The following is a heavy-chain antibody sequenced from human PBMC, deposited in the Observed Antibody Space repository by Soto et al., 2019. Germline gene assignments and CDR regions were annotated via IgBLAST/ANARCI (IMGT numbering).Heavy chain of an antibody. V-gene: IGHV4-34*01. Sequence: PXATLSLTFAVYGGSFSGYYWSWIRQPPGKGLEWIGEVNHSGSTNYNPSLKSRVTISVDTSKNQFSLKLSSVTAADTAVYYCARGWSGLVIIRFDPWGQGTLVTV. J-gene: IGHJ5*02. D-gene: IGHD3-9*01. CDR3: ARGWSGLVIIRFDP. CDR2: VNHSGST. CDR1: GGSFSGYY.